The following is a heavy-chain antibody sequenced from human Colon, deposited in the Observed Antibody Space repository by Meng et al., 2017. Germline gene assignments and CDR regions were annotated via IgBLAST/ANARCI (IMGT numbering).Heavy chain of an antibody. CDR2: IYLGGSP. CDR3: ARHGGWHFDY. Sequence: GHIQGSGPGLVGPSGTLSFPCEVSGGSISSSQWWSWVRQPPGKGLEWIGQIYLGGSPAYSPSLESRITMSVDKSNNQFSLRLRSVTAADTAVYYCARHGGWHFDYWGQGTLVTVSS. V-gene: IGHV4-4*02. J-gene: IGHJ4*02. D-gene: IGHD6-19*01. CDR1: GGSISSSQW.